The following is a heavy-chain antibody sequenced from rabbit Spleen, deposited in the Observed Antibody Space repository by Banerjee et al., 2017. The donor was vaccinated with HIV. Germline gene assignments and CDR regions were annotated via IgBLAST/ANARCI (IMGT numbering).Heavy chain of an antibody. D-gene: IGHD8-1*01. V-gene: IGHV1S45*01. J-gene: IGHJ6*01. CDR3: ARDTGSSFSSYGMDL. CDR1: GIDFSSYYY. Sequence: QQQLEESGGGLVKPGGTLTLTCKVSGIDFSSYYYMCWVRQAPGKGLELIACAYAGSSGSTYSAIWAKGRFTISKTSSTTVTLQMTSLTAADTATYFCARDTGSSFSSYGMDLWGQGTLVTVS. CDR2: AYAGSSGST.